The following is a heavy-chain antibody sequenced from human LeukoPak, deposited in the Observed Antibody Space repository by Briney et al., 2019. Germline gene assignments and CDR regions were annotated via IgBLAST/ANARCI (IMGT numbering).Heavy chain of an antibody. Sequence: ASVKVSCKASGHTFTSYGISWVRQAPGQGLEWMVWISAYNGNTNYAQKLQGRVTMTTDTSTSTAYMELRSLRSDDTAVYYCARGPLAYCGGDCPSPLDYWGQGTLVTVSS. V-gene: IGHV1-18*01. D-gene: IGHD2-21*02. CDR3: ARGPLAYCGGDCPSPLDY. CDR2: ISAYNGNT. CDR1: GHTFTSYG. J-gene: IGHJ4*02.